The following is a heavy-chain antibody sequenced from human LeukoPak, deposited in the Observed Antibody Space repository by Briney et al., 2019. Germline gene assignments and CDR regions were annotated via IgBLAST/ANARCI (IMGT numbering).Heavy chain of an antibody. J-gene: IGHJ6*03. D-gene: IGHD2-15*01. CDR1: GFTFSRYG. CDR3: AKDPCSGSCYWGDYYMDV. CDR2: IRYDGSNK. V-gene: IGHV3-30*02. Sequence: GGSLRLSCAASGFTFSRYGMHWVRQAPGEGLEWVAFIRYDGSNKYYGDSVKGRFTISRDNSKNTLYLQMNSLRAEDTAVYYCAKDPCSGSCYWGDYYMDVWGKGTTVTVSS.